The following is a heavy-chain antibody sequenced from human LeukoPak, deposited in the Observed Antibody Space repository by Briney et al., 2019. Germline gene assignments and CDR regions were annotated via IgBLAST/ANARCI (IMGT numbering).Heavy chain of an antibody. CDR3: AKIAVAADNY. V-gene: IGHV3-9*01. CDR2: ISWNSGSI. Sequence: GRSLRLSCAASGFTFDDYAMHWVRQAPGKGLEWVSGISWNSGSIGYADSVKGRFTISRDNAKNSLYLQMNGLRAEDTAVYYCAKIAVAADNYWAQGTLVAVSS. J-gene: IGHJ4*02. D-gene: IGHD6-19*01. CDR1: GFTFDDYA.